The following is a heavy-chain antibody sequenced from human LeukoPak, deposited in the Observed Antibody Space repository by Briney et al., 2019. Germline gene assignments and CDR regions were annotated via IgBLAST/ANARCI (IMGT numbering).Heavy chain of an antibody. CDR1: GFTFSSYS. CDR3: ARESIEGSSWHFDY. D-gene: IGHD6-13*01. CDR2: ISSSSSYI. J-gene: IGHJ4*02. Sequence: PGGFLRLSCAASGFTFSSYSMNWVRQAPGKGLEWVSSISSSSSYIYYADSVKGRFTISRDNAENSLYLQMNSLRAEDTAVYYCARESIEGSSWHFDYWGQGTLVTVSS. V-gene: IGHV3-21*01.